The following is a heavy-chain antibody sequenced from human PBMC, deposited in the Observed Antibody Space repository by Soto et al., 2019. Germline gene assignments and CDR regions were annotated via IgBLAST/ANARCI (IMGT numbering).Heavy chain of an antibody. CDR2: IIPIFGTA. V-gene: IGHV1-69*01. CDR1: GGTFSSYA. J-gene: IGHJ2*01. D-gene: IGHD3-22*01. CDR3: ARGPAYYDSSGHRYYDL. Sequence: QVQLVQSGAEVKKPGSSVKVSCKASGGTFSSYAISWVRQAPGQGLEWMGGIIPIFGTANYAQKFQGRVTITADDSTSTAYMELRSLRSADTAVYYCARGPAYYDSSGHRYYDLWGRGTLVTVSS.